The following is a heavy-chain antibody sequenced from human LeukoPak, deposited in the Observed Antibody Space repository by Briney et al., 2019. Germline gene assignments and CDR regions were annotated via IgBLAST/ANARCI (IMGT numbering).Heavy chain of an antibody. CDR3: AKSNGYGLVDI. V-gene: IGHV4-38-2*02. CDR1: GYSISSGFY. D-gene: IGHD3-10*01. CDR2: IYHSGST. J-gene: IGHJ3*02. Sequence: SETLSLTCSVSGYSISSGFYWGWIRQPPGKGLEWIGSIYHSGSTYYNPSLKSRVTISVDKAKNYFSLNLNSVTAADTAVYYCAKSNGYGLVDIWGQGTMVTVSS.